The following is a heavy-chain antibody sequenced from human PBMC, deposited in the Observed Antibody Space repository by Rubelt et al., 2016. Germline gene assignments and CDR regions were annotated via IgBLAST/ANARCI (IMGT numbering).Heavy chain of an antibody. Sequence: QVQLQESGPGLVRPSGTLSLTCAVSGGSVNSRNWWSWVRQPPGKGLEWIGEIYYSGGSTNSNPSLKSRVTISLDKSKNQFSLKVNSVTAADTAVYYCARGRVVARITEDTAMVPDWGQGTLVTVSS. J-gene: IGHJ4*02. CDR3: ARGRVVARITEDTAMVPD. D-gene: IGHD5-18*01. CDR2: IYYSGGST. CDR1: GGSVNSRNW. V-gene: IGHV4-4*02.